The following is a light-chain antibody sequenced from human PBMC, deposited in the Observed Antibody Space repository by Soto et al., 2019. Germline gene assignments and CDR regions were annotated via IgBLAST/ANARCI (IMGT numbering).Light chain of an antibody. Sequence: QSALTQPPSASGAPGQSVTISCTGTSSDVGAYNYVSWYQQYPGKAPKLIIYEVNKRPSGVPDLFSGSKSGNTASLTVSGLQADDESDYYCSSYAGSNNLLFGGGTKLTVL. V-gene: IGLV2-8*01. CDR1: SSDVGAYNY. CDR2: EVN. CDR3: SSYAGSNNLL. J-gene: IGLJ2*01.